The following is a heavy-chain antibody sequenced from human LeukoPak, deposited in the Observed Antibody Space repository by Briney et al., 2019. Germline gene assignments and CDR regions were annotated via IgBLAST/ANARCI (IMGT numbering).Heavy chain of an antibody. Sequence: SETLFLTCTVSGGCISSYYWSWIRQPPGKGLEWIGYIYDSGSTNYNPSLKSRVTISVDTSKNQFSLKLSSVTAADTAVYYCARAPPIAVASIFATPYYYYGMDVWGQGTTVTVSS. V-gene: IGHV4-59*01. D-gene: IGHD6-19*01. CDR1: GGCISSYY. J-gene: IGHJ6*02. CDR3: ARAPPIAVASIFATPYYYYGMDV. CDR2: IYDSGST.